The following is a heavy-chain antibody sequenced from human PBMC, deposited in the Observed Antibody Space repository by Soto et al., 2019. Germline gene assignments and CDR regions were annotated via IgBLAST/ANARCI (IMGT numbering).Heavy chain of an antibody. V-gene: IGHV4-30-2*01. CDR1: GVSISSGTYS. J-gene: IGHJ4*02. D-gene: IGHD6-6*01. Sequence: QMHLQESGSGLLKPSQTLSLTSAVSGVSISSGTYSWSWIRQPPGKGLEWIGHIYRNGSTYFNPSLTSRVTISLDRSKNQFSLKLSSVTAADTAVYYCARGEGAARLVFDYGGQGTLVTVSS. CDR2: IYRNGST. CDR3: ARGEGAARLVFDY.